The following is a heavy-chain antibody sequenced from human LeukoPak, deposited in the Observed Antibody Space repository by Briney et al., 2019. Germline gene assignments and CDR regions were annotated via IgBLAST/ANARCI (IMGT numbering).Heavy chain of an antibody. Sequence: ASVKVSCKASGYTFTSYYMHWVRQAPGQGLEWMGIINPSGGSTSYAQKFQGRVTMTRDMSTSTVYMELSSLRSEDTAVYYCARLGIQNYYDSSGFDHWGQGTLVTVSS. CDR3: ARLGIQNYYDSSGFDH. J-gene: IGHJ4*02. CDR2: INPSGGST. D-gene: IGHD3-22*01. CDR1: GYTFTSYY. V-gene: IGHV1-46*01.